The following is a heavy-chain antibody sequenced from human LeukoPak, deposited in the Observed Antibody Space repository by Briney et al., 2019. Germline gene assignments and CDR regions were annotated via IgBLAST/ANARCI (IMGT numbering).Heavy chain of an antibody. CDR2: INWSGRST. J-gene: IGHJ3*02. D-gene: IGHD6-19*01. Sequence: PGVSLRLSCAASGFSFDDYHMMWEPQAPGKGRVGGSGINWSGRSTGYADTVKGRFTISRDNARNSLYLQMNSLRAEDTALYYCARIAMAGIGDGFDIWGQGTMVTVSS. CDR3: ARIAMAGIGDGFDI. V-gene: IGHV3-20*04. CDR1: GFSFDDYH.